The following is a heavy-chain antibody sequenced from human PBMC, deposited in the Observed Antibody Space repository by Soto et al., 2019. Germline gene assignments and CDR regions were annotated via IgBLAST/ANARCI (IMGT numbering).Heavy chain of an antibody. CDR1: GYTFTGYY. V-gene: IGHV1-2*02. J-gene: IGHJ6*02. Sequence: ASVKVSCKASGYTFTGYYMHWVRQAPGQGLEWMGWINPNSGGTNYAQKFQGRVTMTRDTSISTAYMELSRLRSDDTAVYYCARDPTVVKYVHYYYGMDVWGQGTTVTVSS. CDR2: INPNSGGT. CDR3: ARDPTVVKYVHYYYGMDV. D-gene: IGHD4-17*01.